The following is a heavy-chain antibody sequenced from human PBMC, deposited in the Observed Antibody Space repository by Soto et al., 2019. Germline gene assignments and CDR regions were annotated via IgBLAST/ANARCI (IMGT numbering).Heavy chain of an antibody. D-gene: IGHD3-22*01. V-gene: IGHV4-30-4*01. CDR1: GGSISSDDYY. J-gene: IGHJ1*01. Sequence: SETLSLTCTVSGGSISSDDYYWSLIRQAPGRGLEWIGYIHSSGSIYYNPSLKSRATMSIDTARNQFSLKVSSVTVADTAVYYCARDLDGLHDDNSGPYPRPGWGQGTLVTVSS. CDR2: IHSSGSI. CDR3: ARDLDGLHDDNSGPYPRPG.